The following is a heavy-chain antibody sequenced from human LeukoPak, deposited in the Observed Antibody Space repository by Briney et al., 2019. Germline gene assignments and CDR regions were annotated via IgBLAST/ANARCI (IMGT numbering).Heavy chain of an antibody. D-gene: IGHD3-16*01. V-gene: IGHV1-69*04. J-gene: IGHJ4*02. CDR2: IIPILGIT. Sequence: ASVKVSCKASGGTFSSYAISWVRQAPGQGLEWMGRIIPILGITNYAQKFQGRVTITADESTSTAYMELSSLRSEDTAVYYCARDWGMAAALEAFDIWGQGTLVTVSS. CDR1: GGTFSSYA. CDR3: ARDWGMAAALEAFDI.